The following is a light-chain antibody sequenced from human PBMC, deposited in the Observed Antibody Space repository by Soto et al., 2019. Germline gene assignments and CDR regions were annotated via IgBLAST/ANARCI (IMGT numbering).Light chain of an antibody. V-gene: IGLV2-14*01. Sequence: QSALTQPASVSGSPGQSITISCTGTSSDVGGYNYVSWYQQHPGKAPKLMIYDVSNRPSGVSNRFSGSKSGNTASLTISELQAEDEADYYCRSYTSSSTLVFGGGTKLTVL. CDR3: RSYTSSSTLV. CDR2: DVS. J-gene: IGLJ2*01. CDR1: SSDVGGYNY.